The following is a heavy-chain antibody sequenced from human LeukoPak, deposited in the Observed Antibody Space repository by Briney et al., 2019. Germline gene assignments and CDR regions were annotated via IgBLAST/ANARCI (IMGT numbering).Heavy chain of an antibody. CDR2: XXAYNCNT. V-gene: IGHV1-18*01. J-gene: IGHJ4*02. CDR3: ARSRWYYYDSSGYSYFDY. Sequence: XGWXXAYNCNTNYAQKLQGRVTMTTDTSTSTAYMELRSLRSDDTAVYYCARSRWYYYDSSGYSYFDYWGQGTLVTVSS. D-gene: IGHD3-22*01.